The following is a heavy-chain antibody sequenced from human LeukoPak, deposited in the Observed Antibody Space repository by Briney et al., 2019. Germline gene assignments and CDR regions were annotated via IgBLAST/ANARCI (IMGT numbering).Heavy chain of an antibody. V-gene: IGHV3-7*01. CDR3: ANLNLIPVEDYFDY. D-gene: IGHD2-21*01. CDR2: INQGGSDK. J-gene: IGHJ4*02. Sequence: GGSLRLSCAASGFTVSSNYMSWVRQAPGKGLEWVANINQGGSDKSYLDSVKGRFTVSRDNAKKSLYLQMNSLRAEDTAVYYCANLNLIPVEDYFDYWGQGSLVSVSS. CDR1: GFTVSSNY.